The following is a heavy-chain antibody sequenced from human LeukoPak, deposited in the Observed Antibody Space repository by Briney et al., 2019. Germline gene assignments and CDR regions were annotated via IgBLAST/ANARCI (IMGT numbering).Heavy chain of an antibody. D-gene: IGHD3-10*01. CDR3: ARGYRGVNYYYYYMDV. CDR1: GFTFSSYA. Sequence: PGGSLRLSCAASGFTFSSYAMSWVRQAPGKGLEWVSAISGSGGSTYYADSVKGRFTISRDNSKNTLYLQMNSLRAEDTAVYYCARGYRGVNYYYYYMDVWGKGTTVTVSS. CDR2: ISGSGGST. V-gene: IGHV3-23*01. J-gene: IGHJ6*03.